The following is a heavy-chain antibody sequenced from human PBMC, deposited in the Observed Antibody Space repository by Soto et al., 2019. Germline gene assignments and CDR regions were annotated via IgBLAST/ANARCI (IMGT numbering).Heavy chain of an antibody. Sequence: GVLRLSCAASGFTFSSYAMSWVRQAPGKGLEWVSAISGSGGSTYYADSVKGRFTISRDNSKNTLYLQMNSLRAEDTAVYYCAKDLGSEGLLDYWGQGTLVTVSS. CDR2: ISGSGGST. J-gene: IGHJ4*02. CDR3: AKDLGSEGLLDY. D-gene: IGHD3-3*01. V-gene: IGHV3-23*01. CDR1: GFTFSSYA.